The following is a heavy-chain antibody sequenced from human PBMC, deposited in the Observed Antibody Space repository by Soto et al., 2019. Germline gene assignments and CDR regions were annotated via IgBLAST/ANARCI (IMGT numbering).Heavy chain of an antibody. CDR2: IWYDGSNK. CDR1: GFTFRNYG. CDR3: TRDVSSRYFDL. J-gene: IGHJ2*01. Sequence: QVQLVESGGGVVQPGRSLRLSCAVSGFTFRNYGMHWVRQAPGKGLEWVALIWYDGSNKFYTDSVKGRFTISRDNSKSTLHLQMNSLRAEDTAVYYCTRDVSSRYFDLWGRGSLVTVSS. V-gene: IGHV3-33*01.